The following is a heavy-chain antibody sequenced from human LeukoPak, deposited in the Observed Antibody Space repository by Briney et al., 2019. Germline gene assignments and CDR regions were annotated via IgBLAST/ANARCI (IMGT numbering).Heavy chain of an antibody. Sequence: ASVKVSCKASGYTFTSYGISWVRQAPGQGLEWMGWISPYNGNTNYAQKLQGRVTMTTDTSTSTAYMELRSLRSDDTAVYYCARVYGSGSYSYYYYYYYMDVWGKGTTVTVSS. CDR2: ISPYNGNT. J-gene: IGHJ6*03. V-gene: IGHV1-18*01. D-gene: IGHD3-10*01. CDR1: GYTFTSYG. CDR3: ARVYGSGSYSYYYYYYYMDV.